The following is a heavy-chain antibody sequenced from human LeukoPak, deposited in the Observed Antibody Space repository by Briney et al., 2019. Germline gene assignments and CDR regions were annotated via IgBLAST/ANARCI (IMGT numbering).Heavy chain of an antibody. Sequence: PSETLSLTCTVSGDSISSGSYYWSWIRQPAEKGLEWIGRGHSGWTTDCGPSLKRRLTISRDHSRFQVSLTLTSVTAADTAVYYCARGVSQIRGMWFDPWGQGTLVTVSS. CDR2: GHSGWTT. D-gene: IGHD6-13*01. CDR3: ARGVSQIRGMWFDP. CDR1: GDSISSGSYY. V-gene: IGHV4-61*02. J-gene: IGHJ5*02.